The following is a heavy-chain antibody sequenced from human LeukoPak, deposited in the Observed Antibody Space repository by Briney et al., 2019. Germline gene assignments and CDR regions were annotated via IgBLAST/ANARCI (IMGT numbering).Heavy chain of an antibody. CDR3: ARQFRSVTAPFDP. J-gene: IGHJ5*02. D-gene: IGHD4-17*01. Sequence: SETLSLTCTVSGGSISSYYWSWIRQPPGKGLEWIGYIYYSGSTNYNPSLKSRVTISVDTSKNQFSLKLSSVTAADTAVYYCARQFRSVTAPFDPWGQGTLVTVSS. CDR2: IYYSGST. V-gene: IGHV4-59*08. CDR1: GGSISSYY.